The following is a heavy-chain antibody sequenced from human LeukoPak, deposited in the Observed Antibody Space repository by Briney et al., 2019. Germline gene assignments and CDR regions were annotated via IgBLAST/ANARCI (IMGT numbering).Heavy chain of an antibody. CDR1: GFRFDGYA. CDR2: VSWNSGTI. CDR3: AKDIAPAVFYYMDV. J-gene: IGHJ6*03. V-gene: IGHV3-9*01. Sequence: GASLRLSCAASGFRFDGYAMHWVRQAPGKGLEWVSGVSWNSGTIDYADSVKGRFTISRDDAKNSLYLQMNSLRAEDTALYYCAKDIAPAVFYYMDVWGKGTTVIVSS. D-gene: IGHD2-21*01.